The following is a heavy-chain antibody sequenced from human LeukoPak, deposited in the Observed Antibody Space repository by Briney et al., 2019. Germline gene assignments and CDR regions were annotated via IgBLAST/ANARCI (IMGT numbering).Heavy chain of an antibody. D-gene: IGHD6-19*01. Sequence: GGSLRLSCAASGFTVSSNYMSWVRQAPGKGLEWVSFIHSGVSTYYADSVKGRFTISRDNPKNTVYLQMNSLRAEDTAVYYCARLASDGSGWYHFVFWGRGGLVIVFS. CDR1: GFTVSSNY. V-gene: IGHV3-53*01. J-gene: IGHJ4*02. CDR3: ARLASDGSGWYHFVF. CDR2: IHSGVST.